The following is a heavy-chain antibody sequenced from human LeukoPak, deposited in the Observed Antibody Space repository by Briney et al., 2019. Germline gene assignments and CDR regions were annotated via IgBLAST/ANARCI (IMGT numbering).Heavy chain of an antibody. Sequence: ASVKVSCKPSGYTFPNYGTTWVRQAPGQGLEWMGWITVYNGNTNYGQKVQGRVTMTTDTSTNTAYMELRSLRSDDTAVYYCARVNSGWNFDFWGQGTLVTVSS. V-gene: IGHV1-18*01. CDR1: GYTFPNYG. CDR2: ITVYNGNT. D-gene: IGHD6-19*01. CDR3: ARVNSGWNFDF. J-gene: IGHJ4*02.